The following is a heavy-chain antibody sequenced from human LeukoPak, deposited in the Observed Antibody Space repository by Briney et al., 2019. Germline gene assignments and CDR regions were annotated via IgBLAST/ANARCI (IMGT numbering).Heavy chain of an antibody. CDR2: ISSDGSKI. CDR3: ARPAEAGYFYAFDF. J-gene: IGHJ3*01. Sequence: GGSLRLSCAASGFIFSNYAMHWVRQAPGKGLEWVALISSDGSKIYYADSVKGRFTISRDNSQNTLYLQMNSLRPEDTAVYYCARPAEAGYFYAFDFWGQGTMVTVSS. CDR1: GFIFSNYA. D-gene: IGHD6-19*01. V-gene: IGHV3-30*04.